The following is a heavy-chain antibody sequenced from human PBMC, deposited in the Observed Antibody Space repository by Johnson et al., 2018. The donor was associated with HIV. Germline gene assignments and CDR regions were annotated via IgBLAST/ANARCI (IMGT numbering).Heavy chain of an antibody. CDR3: ASPLIAAAGHDAFDI. V-gene: IGHV3-30*07. J-gene: IGHJ3*02. Sequence: VRGRFTISRDNSKNPLFLQMNSLRAEDTAVYYCASPLIAAAGHDAFDIWGQGTMVTVSS. D-gene: IGHD6-13*01.